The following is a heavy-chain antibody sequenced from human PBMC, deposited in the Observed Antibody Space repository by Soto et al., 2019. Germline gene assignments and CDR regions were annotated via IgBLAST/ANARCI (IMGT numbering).Heavy chain of an antibody. D-gene: IGHD3-3*01. CDR1: GGSISNYF. Sequence: SETLSLTCTVSGGSISNYFCNWIRQPAGKGLEWIGRIDNSGSTDYNPPLKSRITMSADTSRNQFSLKLNSVTAADTAVYYCARGGQDFWSGPFDYWGQGALVTVSS. CDR3: ARGGQDFWSGPFDY. CDR2: IDNSGST. V-gene: IGHV4-4*07. J-gene: IGHJ4*02.